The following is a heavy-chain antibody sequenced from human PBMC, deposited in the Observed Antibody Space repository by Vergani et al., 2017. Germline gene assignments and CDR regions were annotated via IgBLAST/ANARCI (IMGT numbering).Heavy chain of an antibody. V-gene: IGHV3-72*01. CDR3: ARAASIVGATTTSYYYYXMDV. D-gene: IGHD1-26*01. J-gene: IGHJ6*03. Sequence: EVQLVESGGGLVKPGGSLRLSCAASGFTFSNAWMSWVRQAPGKGLEWVGRTRNKANSYTTEYAASVKGRFTISRDDSKNSLYLQMNSLKTEDTAVYYCARAASIVGATTTSYYYYXMDVWGKGTTVTVSS. CDR1: GFTFSNAW. CDR2: TRNKANSYTT.